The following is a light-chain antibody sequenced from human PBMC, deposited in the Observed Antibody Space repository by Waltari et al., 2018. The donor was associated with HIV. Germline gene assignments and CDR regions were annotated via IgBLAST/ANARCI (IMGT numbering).Light chain of an antibody. Sequence: QSVLTQPPSASGTPGQRVTISCSGSSSNIGSNTVNWYQQLPRTAPKLLIYSNNQRPSGVPDRFSGSKSGTSASLAISGLQSEDEADYYCAAWDDSLNGLVFAGGTKLTVL. CDR3: AAWDDSLNGLV. V-gene: IGLV1-44*01. CDR2: SNN. CDR1: SSNIGSNT. J-gene: IGLJ3*02.